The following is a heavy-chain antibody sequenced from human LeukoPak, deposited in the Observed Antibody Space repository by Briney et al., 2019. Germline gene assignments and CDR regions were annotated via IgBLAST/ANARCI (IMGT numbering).Heavy chain of an antibody. Sequence: SVPLSLPCTVSGGSISSGHYHGAWMRQPPGKGPVWFWSMFYRGSTYHKPSLKSRVNISVDTSKNQFSPKLTSVTAADTAVYYCARHPTRRDIYDQLDYWGQGTLVTVPS. CDR1: GGSISSGHYH. J-gene: IGHJ4*02. CDR2: MFYRGST. V-gene: IGHV4-39*01. D-gene: IGHD5/OR15-5a*01. CDR3: ARHPTRRDIYDQLDY.